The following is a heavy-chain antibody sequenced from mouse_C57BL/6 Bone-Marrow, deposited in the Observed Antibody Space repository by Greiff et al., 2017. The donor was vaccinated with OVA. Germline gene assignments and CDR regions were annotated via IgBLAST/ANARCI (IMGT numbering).Heavy chain of an antibody. Sequence: VQLQQSGTELVKPGASVKIPCKASGYTFTDYNMDWVKQSHGKSLEWIGDINPNNGGTIYNQKFKGKATLTVDKSSSTAYMELRSLTSEDTAVYDCARRDYDGDWYFDVWGTGTTVTVSS. J-gene: IGHJ1*03. V-gene: IGHV1-18*01. CDR1: GYTFTDYN. D-gene: IGHD2-4*01. CDR3: ARRDYDGDWYFDV. CDR2: INPNNGGT.